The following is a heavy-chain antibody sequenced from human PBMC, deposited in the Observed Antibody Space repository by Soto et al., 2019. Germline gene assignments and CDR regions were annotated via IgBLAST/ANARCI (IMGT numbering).Heavy chain of an antibody. D-gene: IGHD2-2*01. CDR1: GFTFSSYG. V-gene: IGHV3-33*01. J-gene: IGHJ4*02. CDR3: ARAVQSDQLLCAY. CDR2: IWYDGSNK. Sequence: VGSLRLSCAASGFTFSSYGMHWVRQAPGKGLEWVAVIWYDGSNKYYADSVKGRFTISRDNSKNTLYLQMNSLRAEDTAVYYCARAVQSDQLLCAYWGQGTLVTVSS.